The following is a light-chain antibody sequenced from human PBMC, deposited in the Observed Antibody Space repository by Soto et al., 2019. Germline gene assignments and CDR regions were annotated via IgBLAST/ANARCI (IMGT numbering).Light chain of an antibody. V-gene: IGKV3-20*01. Sequence: ETALTQSLGTLFLSPGERATLSCRASQSVSSSYLAWYQQKPGQAPRLLIYGTSSRATAIPDRFSGSGSGTDFTLTISRLEPEDFAVYYCQQYGSSSWMFGQGTKVDVK. CDR1: QSVSSSY. CDR2: GTS. CDR3: QQYGSSSWM. J-gene: IGKJ1*01.